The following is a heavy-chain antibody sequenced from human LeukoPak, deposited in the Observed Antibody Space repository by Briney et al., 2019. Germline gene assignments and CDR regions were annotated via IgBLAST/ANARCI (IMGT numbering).Heavy chain of an antibody. CDR1: GYAFTTYY. D-gene: IGHD6-6*01. J-gene: IGHJ4*02. CDR3: SAARPKPYSEG. CDR2: INPNSGGT. Sequence: ASVKVSCKASGYAFTTYYIHWVRQAPGQGLEWMGWINPNSGGTNYAQKFQGRVTMTRDTSISTAYMELSRLRSDDTAVYYCSAARPKPYSEGWGQGTLVTVSS. V-gene: IGHV1-2*02.